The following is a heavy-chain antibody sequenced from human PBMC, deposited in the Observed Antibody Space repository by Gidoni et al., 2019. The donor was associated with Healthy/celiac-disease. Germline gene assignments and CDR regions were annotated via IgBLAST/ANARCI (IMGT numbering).Heavy chain of an antibody. D-gene: IGHD4-17*01. V-gene: IGHV4-39*01. Sequence: QLRLQASGPGLVKPSETLYLTCTVSGGSTSSSTYYWGWIRPPPGKGLEWIGAIYYSGSTYYNPSLKSRVTISADTSKNQFSLKLSSVTAADTAVYYCARLGLFGDYADSWGQGTLVTVSS. CDR3: ARLGLFGDYADS. CDR1: GGSTSSSTYY. J-gene: IGHJ5*01. CDR2: IYYSGST.